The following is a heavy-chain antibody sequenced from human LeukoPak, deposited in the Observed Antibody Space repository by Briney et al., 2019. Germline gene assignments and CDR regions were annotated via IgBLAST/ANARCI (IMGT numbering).Heavy chain of an antibody. J-gene: IGHJ4*02. CDR2: ISYDGSNK. CDR3: ARASGSYYFDY. CDR1: GFTFSSYS. V-gene: IGHV3-30*03. Sequence: PGGSLRLSCAASGFTFSSYSMYWVRQAPGKGLEWVAVISYDGSNKFYADSVKGRFTISRDNSKNTLYLQMNSLRAEDTAVYYCARASGSYYFDYWGQGTLVTVSS. D-gene: IGHD1-26*01.